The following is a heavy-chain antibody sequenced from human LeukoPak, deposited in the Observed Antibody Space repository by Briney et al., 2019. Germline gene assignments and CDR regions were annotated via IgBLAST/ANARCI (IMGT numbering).Heavy chain of an antibody. CDR3: ARDNYDILTGHLTNYFDY. D-gene: IGHD3-9*01. V-gene: IGHV3-48*03. CDR1: GFTFSSYD. J-gene: IGHJ4*02. Sequence: GGSLRPSCAASGFTFSSYDMNWVRQAPGKGLEWVSYISSSGSTIYYADSVKGRFTISRDNAKNSLYLQMNSLRAEDTAAYYCARDNYDILTGHLTNYFDYWGQGTLVTVSS. CDR2: ISSSGSTI.